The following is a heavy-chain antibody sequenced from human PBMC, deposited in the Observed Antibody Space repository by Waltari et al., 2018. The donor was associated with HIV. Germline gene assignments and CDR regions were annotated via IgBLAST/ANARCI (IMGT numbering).Heavy chain of an antibody. CDR3: VRIQNDLWSGYFVDY. J-gene: IGHJ4*01. CDR2: IFSNDEK. D-gene: IGHD3-3*01. V-gene: IGHV2-26*01. CDR1: GFSLSNTKMG. Sequence: QVTLKESGPVLVKPTETLTLTCTVSGFSLSNTKMGVSWIRQPPGKALEWLAHIFSNDEKSSRTSLRNSLTIFKDTSKSQVVLTMTNLDPVDTATYYCVRIQNDLWSGYFVDYWGQGILVTVSS.